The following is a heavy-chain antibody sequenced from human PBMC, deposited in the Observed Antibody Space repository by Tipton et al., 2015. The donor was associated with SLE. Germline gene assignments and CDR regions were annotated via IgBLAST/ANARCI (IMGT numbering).Heavy chain of an antibody. CDR3: ARGHWGLQD. CDR1: GGSFSGYY. J-gene: IGHJ4*02. Sequence: TLSLTCAVYGGSFSGYYWSWIRQPPGKGLEWIGEINHSGSTNHSGSTKYNPSLKSRVTISVDTSKNQFSLKLSSVTAADTAVYYCARGHWGLQDWGQGFPVTVSS. V-gene: IGHV4-34*01. CDR2: INHSGSTNHSGST. D-gene: IGHD7-27*01.